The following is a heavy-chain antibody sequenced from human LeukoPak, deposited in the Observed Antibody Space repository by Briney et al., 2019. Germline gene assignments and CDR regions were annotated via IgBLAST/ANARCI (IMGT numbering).Heavy chain of an antibody. CDR2: IYSGGST. Sequence: GSLRLSCAASGFTVSSNYMSWVRQAPGKGLEWVSVIYSGGSTYYADSVTGRFTISRDNFKNTLYLQMNSLRAEDTAVYYCARVLVTAYGNWFDPWGQGTLVTVSS. J-gene: IGHJ5*02. D-gene: IGHD2-21*02. CDR1: GFTVSSNY. V-gene: IGHV3-66*01. CDR3: ARVLVTAYGNWFDP.